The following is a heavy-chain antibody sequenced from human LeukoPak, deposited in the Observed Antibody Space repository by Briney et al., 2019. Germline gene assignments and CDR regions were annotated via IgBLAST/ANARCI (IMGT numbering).Heavy chain of an antibody. D-gene: IGHD6-13*01. CDR3: ARSSRVAGGHYYFDY. CDR1: GGSISNYY. CDR2: IYTGGGT. V-gene: IGHV4-4*07. Sequence: PSETLSLTCTVSGGSISNYYWSSIRQPAGKGLEWIGRIYTGGGTNYNPSLKSRVTMSVSKNHFTLKLSSVTAADTAVYHCARSSRVAGGHYYFDYWGQGTLVTVSS. J-gene: IGHJ4*02.